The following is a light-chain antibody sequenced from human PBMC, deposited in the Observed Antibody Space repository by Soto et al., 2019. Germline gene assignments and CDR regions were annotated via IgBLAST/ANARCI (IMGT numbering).Light chain of an antibody. V-gene: IGKV3-15*01. CDR2: DTS. Sequence: EIVVTQSPATLSVSPGERVTLSCRASQSVSSSLAWYQQRPGQAPRLLIYDTSTRAAGISARFSGSGSGTEFTLTISSRQSEDFAVYYGQQYIDWPPGTFGQGTAVEIK. J-gene: IGKJ1*01. CDR3: QQYIDWPPGT. CDR1: QSVSSS.